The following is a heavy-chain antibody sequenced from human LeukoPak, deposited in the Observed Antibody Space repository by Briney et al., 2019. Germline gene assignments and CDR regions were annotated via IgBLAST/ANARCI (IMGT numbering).Heavy chain of an antibody. CDR1: GGSISSYY. CDR2: IYYSGST. CDR3: ARGRFGEVWGPRKLNWFDP. J-gene: IGHJ5*02. Sequence: SETLSLTCTVSGGSISSYYWSWIRQPPGKGLEWIGYIYYSGSTNYNPSLKSRVTISVDTSKNRFSLKLSSVTAADTAVYYCARGRFGEVWGPRKLNWFDPWGQGTLVTVSS. D-gene: IGHD3-10*01. V-gene: IGHV4-59*01.